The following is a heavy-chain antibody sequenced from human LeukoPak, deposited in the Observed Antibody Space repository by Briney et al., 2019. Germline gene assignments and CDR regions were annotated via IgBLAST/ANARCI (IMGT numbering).Heavy chain of an antibody. J-gene: IGHJ4*02. D-gene: IGHD6-13*01. Sequence: SETLSLTCTVSGGSISSSSYYWGWIRQPPGKGLEWIGSIYYSGSTYYNPSLKSRVTISVDTSKNQFSLKLSSVTAADTAVYYCARLASSSWLAYYFDYWGQGTLVTVSS. CDR3: ARLASSSWLAYYFDY. CDR1: GGSISSSSYY. CDR2: IYYSGST. V-gene: IGHV4-39*01.